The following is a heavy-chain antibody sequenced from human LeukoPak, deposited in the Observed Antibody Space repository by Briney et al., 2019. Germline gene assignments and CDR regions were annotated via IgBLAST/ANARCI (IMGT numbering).Heavy chain of an antibody. V-gene: IGHV3-23*01. CDR3: AKDRYSGYDIGWFDP. D-gene: IGHD5-12*01. CDR1: GFTFSSYA. Sequence: GGSLRLSCAASGFTFSSYAMSWVRQAPGKGLEWVSAISGSGGSTYYADSVKGRFTISRDNSKNTLYLQMNSLRAEDTALYYCAKDRYSGYDIGWFDPWGQGTLVTVSS. J-gene: IGHJ5*02. CDR2: ISGSGGST.